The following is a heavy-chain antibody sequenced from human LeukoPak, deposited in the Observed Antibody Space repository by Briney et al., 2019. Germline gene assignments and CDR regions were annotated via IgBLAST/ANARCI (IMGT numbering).Heavy chain of an antibody. J-gene: IGHJ4*02. Sequence: SETLSLTCAVYGGSFSGCYWSWIRQPPGKGLEWIGEINHSGSTNYNPSLKSRVTISVDTSKNQFSLKLSSVTAADTAVYYCARVIAAAGTVFDYWGQGTLVTVSS. V-gene: IGHV4-34*01. CDR2: INHSGST. CDR1: GGSFSGCY. CDR3: ARVIAAAGTVFDY. D-gene: IGHD6-13*01.